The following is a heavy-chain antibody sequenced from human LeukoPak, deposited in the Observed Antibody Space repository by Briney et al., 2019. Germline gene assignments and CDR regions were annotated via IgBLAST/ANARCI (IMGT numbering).Heavy chain of an antibody. CDR3: ARITLRYYYGSWGMDV. V-gene: IGHV4-4*02. D-gene: IGHD3-10*01. J-gene: IGHJ6*02. Sequence: SETLSLTCAVSGGSIISSSWWSWVRQSPGKGLEWIGEIYHGGSTNYNPSLKSRVTISVDKSKNQFSLNLTSVTAADTAVYYCARITLRYYYGSWGMDVWGQGTTVTVSS. CDR2: IYHGGST. CDR1: GGSIISSSW.